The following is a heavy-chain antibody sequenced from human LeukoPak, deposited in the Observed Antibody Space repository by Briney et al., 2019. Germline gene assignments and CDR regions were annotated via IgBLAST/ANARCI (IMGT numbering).Heavy chain of an antibody. J-gene: IGHJ3*02. D-gene: IGHD3-22*01. Sequence: GGSLRLSCAASGFTFSSYEMNWVRQAPGKGLEWVSYISSSGSTIYYADSVKGRFTISRDNAKNSLYMQMNSLGAEDTAVYYCAREGGDYYDSSGPHAFDIWGQGTMVTVSS. CDR1: GFTFSSYE. V-gene: IGHV3-48*03. CDR3: AREGGDYYDSSGPHAFDI. CDR2: ISSSGSTI.